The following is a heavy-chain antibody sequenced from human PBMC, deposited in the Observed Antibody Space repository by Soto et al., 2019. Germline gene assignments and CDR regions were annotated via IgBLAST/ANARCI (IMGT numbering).Heavy chain of an antibody. Sequence: LSLTCTVSGGSLSSYYWSWIRQPPGKGLEWIGYIYYSGSTNYNPSLKSRVTISVDTSKNQFSLKLSSVTAADTAVYYCARAYGYYFDDRGQGTLVIVSS. CDR2: IYYSGST. J-gene: IGHJ4*02. CDR3: ARAYGYYFDD. CDR1: GGSLSSYY. D-gene: IGHD2-15*01. V-gene: IGHV4-59*01.